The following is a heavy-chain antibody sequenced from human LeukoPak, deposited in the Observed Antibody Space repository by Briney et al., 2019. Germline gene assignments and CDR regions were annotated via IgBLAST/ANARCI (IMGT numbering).Heavy chain of an antibody. D-gene: IGHD5-18*01. CDR3: AREGYSYGYGLRD. V-gene: IGHV3-53*01. CDR2: IYNGGST. J-gene: IGHJ4*02. Sequence: GGSLRLSCAASGFTVSSNYMSWVRQAPGKGLEWVSVIYNGGSTYYADSVKGRFTISRDNSKNTLYLQMNSLRAEDTAVYYCAREGYSYGYGLRDWGQGTLVTVSS. CDR1: GFTVSSNY.